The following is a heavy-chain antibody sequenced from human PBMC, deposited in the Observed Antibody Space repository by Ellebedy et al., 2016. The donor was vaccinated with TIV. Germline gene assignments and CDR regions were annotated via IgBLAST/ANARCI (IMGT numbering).Heavy chain of an antibody. CDR2: TYYRSKWYN. CDR3: ARDMMELGYCNGGSCHSLDY. Sequence: SQTLSLTXXISGDSVSSNSAAWNWIRQSPSRGLEWLGRTYYRSKWYNDYAVSVKSRITINPDTSKNQFSLQLNSVTPEDTAVYYCARDMMELGYCNGGSCHSLDYWGQGTLVTVSS. V-gene: IGHV6-1*01. D-gene: IGHD2-15*01. J-gene: IGHJ4*02. CDR1: GDSVSSNSAA.